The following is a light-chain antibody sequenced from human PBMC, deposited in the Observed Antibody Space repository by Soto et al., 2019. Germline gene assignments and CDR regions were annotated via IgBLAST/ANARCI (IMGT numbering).Light chain of an antibody. V-gene: IGKV3-15*01. CDR2: RTS. J-gene: IGKJ4*01. Sequence: IVMAQSPSTLSVSPGERATLSCRASQSVSTNLAWYHQKPGQAPRLLIYRTSTRATGIPARFSGSGSGKKFTLHIRRLQSYGFGFYLCPQLYFLALPFGGGTKVEIK. CDR1: QSVSTN. CDR3: PQLYFLALP.